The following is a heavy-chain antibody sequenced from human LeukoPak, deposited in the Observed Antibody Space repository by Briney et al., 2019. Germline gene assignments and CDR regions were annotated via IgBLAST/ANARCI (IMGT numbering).Heavy chain of an antibody. CDR1: GYTFIDYY. CDR2: INPNGGGT. D-gene: IGHD3-10*01. Sequence: ASVKVSCKASGYTFIDYYMHWVRQAPGQGLEWMGWINPNGGGTVYAQKFQGRVTMTRDTSISTAYMELSSLRSDDMAVYFCARDQGFKAFDYWGQGALVTVSS. CDR3: ARDQGFKAFDY. V-gene: IGHV1-2*02. J-gene: IGHJ4*02.